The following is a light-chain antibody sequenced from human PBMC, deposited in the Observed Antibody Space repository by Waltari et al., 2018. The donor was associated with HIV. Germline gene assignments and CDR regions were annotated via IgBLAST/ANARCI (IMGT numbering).Light chain of an antibody. J-gene: IGLJ3*02. CDR1: SSNIETNT. CDR2: SDN. Sequence: QSVLTQSPSASGTPGQRVTIFCSGTSSNIETNTLNWYQHIPGTAPKLLIYSDNQRPSGVPDRSSASKSGTSGSLAISGLQSGDEAAYYCAAWDDRLHGWVFGGGTKLTVL. V-gene: IGLV1-44*01. CDR3: AAWDDRLHGWV.